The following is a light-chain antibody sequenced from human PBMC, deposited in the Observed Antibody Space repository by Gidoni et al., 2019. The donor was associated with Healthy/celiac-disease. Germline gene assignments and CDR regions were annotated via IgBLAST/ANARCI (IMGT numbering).Light chain of an antibody. CDR3: QQLNSDPLT. CDR2: AAS. CDR1: QGISSY. V-gene: IGKV1-9*01. Sequence: DIPLTQSPSFLSASVGDRVTITCRASQGISSYLAWYQQKPGKAPKLLIYAASTLQSGVPSRFSGSGSGTEFTLTISSLQPEDFATYYCQQLNSDPLTCXGXTKVEIK. J-gene: IGKJ4*01.